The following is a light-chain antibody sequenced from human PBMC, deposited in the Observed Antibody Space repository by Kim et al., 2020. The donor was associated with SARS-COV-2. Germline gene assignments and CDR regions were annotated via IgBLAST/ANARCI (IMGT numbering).Light chain of an antibody. CDR1: QTIDSTS. CDR3: QQYGSSLI. J-gene: IGKJ4*01. Sequence: FSPGESVTLSCRASQTIDSTSLAWYQQRHGQAPRLLIYGASYRATGIPDRFSGSGSGTDFALTISSLEPEDSGVYYCQQYGSSLIFGGGTKVDIK. V-gene: IGKV3-20*01. CDR2: GAS.